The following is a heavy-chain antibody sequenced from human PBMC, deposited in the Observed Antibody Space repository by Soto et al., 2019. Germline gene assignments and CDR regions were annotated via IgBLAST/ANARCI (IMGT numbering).Heavy chain of an antibody. CDR2: IYDSGST. D-gene: IGHD6-6*01. Sequence: PSETLSLTCAVSGDSISRGGYSWTWILQPPGKALEWIGNIYDSGSTSYNPSLKSRVTISVDTSKNQFSLRLTSVTAADTAVYFCARGSSSYYDYGMDVWGQGTTVTVSS. J-gene: IGHJ6*02. CDR3: ARGSSSYYDYGMDV. V-gene: IGHV4-30-2*01. CDR1: GDSISRGGYS.